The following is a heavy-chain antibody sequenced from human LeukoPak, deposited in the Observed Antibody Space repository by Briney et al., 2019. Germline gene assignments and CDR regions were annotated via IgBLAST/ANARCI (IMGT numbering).Heavy chain of an antibody. CDR1: GGSISSGSYY. Sequence: SETLSLTCTVSGGSISSGSYYWSWIRQPAGKGLEWIGRIYTSGSTNYNPSLKSRVTISVDTSKNQFSLKLSSVTAADTAVYYCASQTGKDYYDSSGYAWDIWGQGTMVTVSS. CDR2: IYTSGST. CDR3: ASQTGKDYYDSSGYAWDI. D-gene: IGHD3-22*01. J-gene: IGHJ3*02. V-gene: IGHV4-61*02.